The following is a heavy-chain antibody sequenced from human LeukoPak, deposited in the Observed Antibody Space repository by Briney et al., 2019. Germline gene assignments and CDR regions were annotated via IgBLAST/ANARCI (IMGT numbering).Heavy chain of an antibody. CDR2: ISSSSSYI. V-gene: IGHV3-21*01. CDR3: AVVGATVVDY. D-gene: IGHD1-26*01. Sequence: PGGSLRLSCAASGFTFSSYSMNWVRQAPGKGLEWVSSISSSSSYIYYADSVKGRFTISRDNAKNSLYLQMNSLRAEDTAVCYCAVVGATVVDYWGQGTLVTVSS. CDR1: GFTFSSYS. J-gene: IGHJ4*02.